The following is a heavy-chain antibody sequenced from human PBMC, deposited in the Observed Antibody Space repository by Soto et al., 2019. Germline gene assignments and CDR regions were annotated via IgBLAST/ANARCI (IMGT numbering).Heavy chain of an antibody. CDR3: ARESEQQLVEASYYYYGMDV. J-gene: IGHJ6*02. V-gene: IGHV3-30-3*01. CDR1: GFTFSSYA. Sequence: PGGSLRLSCAASGFTFSSYAMHWVRQAPGKGLEWVAVISYDGSNKYYADSVKGRFTISRDNSKNTLYLQMNSLRAEDTAVYYYARESEQQLVEASYYYYGMDVWGQGTTVTVSS. CDR2: ISYDGSNK. D-gene: IGHD6-13*01.